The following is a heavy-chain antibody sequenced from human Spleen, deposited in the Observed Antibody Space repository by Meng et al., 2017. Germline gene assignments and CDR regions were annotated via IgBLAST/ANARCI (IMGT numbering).Heavy chain of an antibody. CDR1: VGSVSSGRDS. D-gene: IGHD5-12*01. Sequence: QVRLQESGPGLVRPSETLSLTSTGAVGSVSSGRDSWSWIRQPPGKGLEWIGFISYNGNTNSHPSLKSRVTISIDTSKNQFSLKLSSVTAADTAVYYCARERLYSGYPDYWGQGTLVTVSS. CDR2: ISYNGNT. J-gene: IGHJ4*02. CDR3: ARERLYSGYPDY. V-gene: IGHV4-61*01.